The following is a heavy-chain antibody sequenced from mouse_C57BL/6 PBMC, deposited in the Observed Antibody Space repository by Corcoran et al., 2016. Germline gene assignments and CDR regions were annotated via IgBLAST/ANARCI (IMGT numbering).Heavy chain of an antibody. CDR1: GYSITSGYY. Sequence: DVQLQESGPGLVKPSQSLSLTCSVTGYSITSGYYWNWIRQFPGNKLEWMGYISYDGSNNYNPSLKNRISITRDTSKNQFFLKLNSVTTEDTATYYCARDWYYGSSYYAMDYWGQGTSVTVSS. D-gene: IGHD1-1*01. CDR2: ISYDGSN. J-gene: IGHJ4*01. CDR3: ARDWYYGSSYYAMDY. V-gene: IGHV3-6*01.